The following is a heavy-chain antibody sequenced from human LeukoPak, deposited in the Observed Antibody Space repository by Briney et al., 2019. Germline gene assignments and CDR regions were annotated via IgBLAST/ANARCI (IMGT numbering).Heavy chain of an antibody. CDR1: GFTFTDSA. V-gene: IGHV3-23*01. CDR2: ISTSGGAT. CDR3: AEGGNYAPLGY. D-gene: IGHD1-7*01. J-gene: IGHJ4*02. Sequence: PGGSLRLSCAASGFTFTDSAMTWVRQAPGKGLEWVSAISTSGGATIYTDSVKDRFTISRDNSKNTLYLQMNSLRAEDTAIYYCAEGGNYAPLGYWGQGTLVTVSS.